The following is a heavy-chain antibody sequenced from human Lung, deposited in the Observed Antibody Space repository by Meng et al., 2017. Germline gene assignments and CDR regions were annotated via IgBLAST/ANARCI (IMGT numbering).Heavy chain of an antibody. CDR1: GGSFSDCY. J-gene: IGHJ4*02. D-gene: IGHD4-11*01. CDR3: ARGPTTMAHDFDY. Sequence: QGRLQHWGSGLLKLSGTLCLTCGVFGGSFSDCYGSWIRQPPGKGLECIGEINHSGSTNYNPSLESRATISVDTSQNNLSLKLSSVTAADSAVYYCARGPTTMAHDFDYWGQGTLVTVSS. V-gene: IGHV4-34*01. CDR2: INHSGST.